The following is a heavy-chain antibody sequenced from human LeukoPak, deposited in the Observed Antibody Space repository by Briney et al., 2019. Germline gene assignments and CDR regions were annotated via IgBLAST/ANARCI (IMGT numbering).Heavy chain of an antibody. CDR1: GFTFSSYS. CDR2: ISSSSSYI. V-gene: IGHV3-21*01. Sequence: PGRSLRLSCAASGFTFSSYSMNWVRQAPGKGLEWVSSISSSSSYIYYADSVKGRFTISRDNAKNSLYLQMNSLRAEDTAVYYCARDVAAAGLFDYWGQGTLVTVSS. J-gene: IGHJ4*02. D-gene: IGHD6-13*01. CDR3: ARDVAAAGLFDY.